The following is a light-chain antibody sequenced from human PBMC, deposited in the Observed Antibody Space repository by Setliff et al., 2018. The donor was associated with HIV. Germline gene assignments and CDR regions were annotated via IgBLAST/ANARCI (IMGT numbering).Light chain of an antibody. J-gene: IGLJ1*01. CDR2: EVN. V-gene: IGLV2-14*02. Sequence: QSVLAQPASVSGSPGQSITISCTGTSSDIGRYNLVSWYQQHPGKAPKLIIYEVNNRPSGVSSRFSGSKSGNTASLTISGLQAEDEADYYCSSYTIETSYVFGTGTKV. CDR3: SSYTIETSYV. CDR1: SSDIGRYNL.